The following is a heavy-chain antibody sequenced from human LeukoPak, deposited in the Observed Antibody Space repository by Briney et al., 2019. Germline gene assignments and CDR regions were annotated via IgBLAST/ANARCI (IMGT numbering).Heavy chain of an antibody. J-gene: IGHJ6*02. CDR3: ARNYASGNYFDFYYYKMDV. CDR1: GGSISSYY. Sequence: PSETLSLTCTVSGGSISSYYWNWIRQPPGKGLEWIGYIYYSGSTNYNPSLKSRLTISVDTSKNQFSLKLSSVTAADTAVYYCARNYASGNYFDFYYYKMDVWGQGTTVTVSS. CDR2: IYYSGST. V-gene: IGHV4-59*12. D-gene: IGHD3-10*01.